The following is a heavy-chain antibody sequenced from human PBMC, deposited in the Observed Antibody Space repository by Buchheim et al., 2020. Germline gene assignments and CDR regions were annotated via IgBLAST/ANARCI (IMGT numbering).Heavy chain of an antibody. CDR3: ARGIQLKASLLNWFDP. CDR2: INHSGST. CDR1: GGSFSGYY. J-gene: IGHJ5*02. V-gene: IGHV4-34*01. Sequence: QVQLQQWGAGLLKPSETLSLTCAVYGGSFSGYYWSWIRQPPGKGLEWIGEINHSGSTNYNPSLKSRVTISVDTSKNQFSPKLSSVTAADTAVYYCARGIQLKASLLNWFDPWGQGTL. D-gene: IGHD5-18*01.